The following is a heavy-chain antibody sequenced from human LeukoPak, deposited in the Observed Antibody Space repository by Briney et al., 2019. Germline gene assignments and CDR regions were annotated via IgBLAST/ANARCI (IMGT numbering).Heavy chain of an antibody. J-gene: IGHJ3*02. CDR3: ARGPTYYDFGSGDYDAFDI. V-gene: IGHV4-34*01. CDR1: GGSFSGYY. Sequence: SETLSLTCAVYGGSFSGYYWSWIRQPPGKGLEWIGEINHSGSTNYNPSLKSRVTISVDTSKNQFSLKLSSVTAADTAVYYCARGPTYYDFGSGDYDAFDIWGQGTMVTVSS. CDR2: INHSGST. D-gene: IGHD3-3*01.